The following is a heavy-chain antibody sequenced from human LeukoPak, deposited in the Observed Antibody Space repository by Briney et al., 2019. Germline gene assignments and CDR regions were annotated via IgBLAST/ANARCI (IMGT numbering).Heavy chain of an antibody. V-gene: IGHV4-34*01. D-gene: IGHD3-3*01. CDR1: GGSFSGYY. J-gene: IGHJ4*02. CDR2: INHSGST. Sequence: SETLSLTCAVYGGSFSGYYWSWIRQPPGKGLEWFGEINHSGSTNYNPSLKSRVSISVDTSKNQFSLKLSSVTAADTAVYYCERGALYIDFGSGYRTPYYFDYWGQGTLVTVSS. CDR3: ERGALYIDFGSGYRTPYYFDY.